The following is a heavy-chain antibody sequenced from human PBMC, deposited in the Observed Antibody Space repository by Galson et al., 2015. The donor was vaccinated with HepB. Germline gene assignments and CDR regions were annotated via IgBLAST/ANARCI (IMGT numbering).Heavy chain of an antibody. J-gene: IGHJ6*02. CDR3: AKDIPHSSGGLYYYYGMDV. CDR1: GFTFSSYS. V-gene: IGHV3-30*18. D-gene: IGHD3-16*01. Sequence: SLRLSCAASGFTFSSYSMNWVRQTPGKGLEWVAVISYDGSNKYYADSVKGRFTISRDNSKNTLYLQMNSLRAEDTAVYYCAKDIPHSSGGLYYYYGMDVWGQGTTVTVSS. CDR2: ISYDGSNK.